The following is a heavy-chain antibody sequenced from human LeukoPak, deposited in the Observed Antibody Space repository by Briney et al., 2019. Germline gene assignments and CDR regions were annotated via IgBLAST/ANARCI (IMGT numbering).Heavy chain of an antibody. V-gene: IGHV3-7*01. Sequence: PGGSLRLSCAASGFTFSGHWMSWVRQAPGKGLERVANMNQGGSDKYYVDSVKGRFAISRDNANNLLYLQMNSLKGEDTAVYYCTRDRSRAEDDWGQGTLVTVSS. CDR3: TRDRSRAEDD. CDR2: MNQGGSDK. D-gene: IGHD1-14*01. CDR1: GFTFSGHW. J-gene: IGHJ4*02.